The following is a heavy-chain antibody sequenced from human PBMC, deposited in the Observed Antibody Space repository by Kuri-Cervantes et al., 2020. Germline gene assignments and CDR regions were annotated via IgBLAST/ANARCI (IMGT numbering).Heavy chain of an antibody. CDR3: ANNYGDYGGIDY. CDR2: IHSGGST. Sequence: GESLKISCAASGFTVSSNYMSWVRQAPGKGLEWVSVIHSGGSTYYADSVKGRFTISRDNSKNTLYLQMNSLRAEDTAVYYCANNYGDYGGIDYWGQGTLVIVSS. J-gene: IGHJ4*02. CDR1: GFTVSSNY. D-gene: IGHD4-17*01. V-gene: IGHV3-53*05.